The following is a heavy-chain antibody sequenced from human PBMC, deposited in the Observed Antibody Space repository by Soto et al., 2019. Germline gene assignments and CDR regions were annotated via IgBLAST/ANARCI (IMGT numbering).Heavy chain of an antibody. CDR2: ISYDGSNK. CDR3: ASMGWFDP. V-gene: IGHV3-30*03. Sequence: QVQLVESGGGVVQPGRSLRLSCAASGFTFSSYGMHWVRQAPGKGLEGVAVISYDGSNKYYADSVKGRFTISRDNSKNTRYLQMNSLRAEDTAVYYCASMGWFDPWGQGTLVTVSS. CDR1: GFTFSSYG. D-gene: IGHD3-10*01. J-gene: IGHJ5*02.